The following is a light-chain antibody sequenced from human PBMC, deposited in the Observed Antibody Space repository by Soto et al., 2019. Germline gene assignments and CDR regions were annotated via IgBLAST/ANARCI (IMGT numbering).Light chain of an antibody. J-gene: IGKJ3*01. CDR1: QSISNH. CDR3: QQRSNWSFT. Sequence: DIQMTQSPSSLSASVEDRVIITCRASQSISNHLNWYQQKPGKAPKLLIFAASSLQSGVPSRFSGSRSGPDFTLTISSLQPEDFAVYYCQQRSNWSFTFGPGTKVDIK. V-gene: IGKV1-39*01. CDR2: AAS.